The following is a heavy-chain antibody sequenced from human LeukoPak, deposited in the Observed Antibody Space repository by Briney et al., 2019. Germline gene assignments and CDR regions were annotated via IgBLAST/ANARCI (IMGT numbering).Heavy chain of an antibody. J-gene: IGHJ4*02. Sequence: GGSLRLSCAASGFTFSSYSMNWVRQAPGKGLEWVSSISSSSSYIYYADSVKGRFTISRDNAKNSLYLQMNSLRAEDTAVYYCAREEAVAASFDYWGQGTLVTVSS. CDR2: ISSSSSYI. CDR1: GFTFSSYS. D-gene: IGHD6-19*01. CDR3: AREEAVAASFDY. V-gene: IGHV3-21*01.